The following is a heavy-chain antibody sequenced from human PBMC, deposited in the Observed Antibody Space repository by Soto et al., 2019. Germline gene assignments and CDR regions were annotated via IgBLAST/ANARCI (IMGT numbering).Heavy chain of an antibody. J-gene: IGHJ4*02. CDR1: GYTFSSYA. D-gene: IGHD2-15*01. Sequence: GASVKVSCKASGYTFSSYAIHWVRQAPGQGLEWMGWIHAGNGNTKYSQSFQGRVTISRDTSAPTAYMELNSLRSEDTAVYYCARGVAFLDYWGQGTLVTVSS. CDR3: ARGVAFLDY. V-gene: IGHV1-3*01. CDR2: IHAGNGNT.